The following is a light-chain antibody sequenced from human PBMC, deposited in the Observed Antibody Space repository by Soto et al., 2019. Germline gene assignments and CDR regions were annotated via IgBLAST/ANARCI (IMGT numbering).Light chain of an antibody. CDR1: RSVSSRY. J-gene: IGKJ2*01. CDR2: GAS. Sequence: EIVLTQSPGPLSLSPGEGGTLSCRASRSVSSRYLAWYQQKPGQAPRLLIYGASSRATGIPDRFSGSGSGTDFTLTISRLEPEDFAVYYCQQYGSSRYTFGQGTKLEIK. CDR3: QQYGSSRYT. V-gene: IGKV3-20*01.